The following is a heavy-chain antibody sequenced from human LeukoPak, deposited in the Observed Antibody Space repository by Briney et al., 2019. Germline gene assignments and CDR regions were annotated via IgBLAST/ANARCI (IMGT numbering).Heavy chain of an antibody. V-gene: IGHV3-30*02. J-gene: IGHJ4*02. CDR2: IRYGGSDK. CDR3: AKANRGSYYGLGDYFDY. CDR1: GFTFTTSG. D-gene: IGHD1-26*01. Sequence: GGSLRLSCAASGFTFTTSGMQWVRQAPGKGLVWVAFIRYGGSDKYYAESVKGRFTISRDNSKNTLYLQMNSLRTEDTAVYYCAKANRGSYYGLGDYFDYWGQGTLVTVSS.